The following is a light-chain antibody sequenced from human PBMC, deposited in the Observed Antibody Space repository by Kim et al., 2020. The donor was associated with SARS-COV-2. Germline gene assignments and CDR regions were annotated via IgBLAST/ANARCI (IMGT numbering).Light chain of an antibody. J-gene: IGKJ4*01. CDR1: QSITSS. CDR3: RESYSPPLI. V-gene: IGKV1-39*01. CDR2: AAS. Sequence: DIQMTQSPSSLSASVGDRVTITCRARQSITSSLNWYQQKPGKAPKLLIYAASSLQSGVPSRFSGSRSGTDFTLTISSLQSEYCATFFSRESYSPPLILRGETKL.